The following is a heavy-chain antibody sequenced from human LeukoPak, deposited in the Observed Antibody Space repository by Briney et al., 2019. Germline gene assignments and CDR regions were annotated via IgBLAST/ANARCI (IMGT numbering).Heavy chain of an antibody. D-gene: IGHD3-10*01. CDR2: IRYDGSNK. V-gene: IGHV3-30*02. J-gene: IGHJ4*02. CDR3: AKVALWLGESYYFDY. Sequence: GSLRLSCAASGFTFSSYGMHWVRQAPGKGLEWVAFIRYDGSNKYYADSVKGRFTISRDNSKNTLYLQMNSLRAEDTAVYYCAKVALWLGESYYFDYWGQGTLVTVSS. CDR1: GFTFSSYG.